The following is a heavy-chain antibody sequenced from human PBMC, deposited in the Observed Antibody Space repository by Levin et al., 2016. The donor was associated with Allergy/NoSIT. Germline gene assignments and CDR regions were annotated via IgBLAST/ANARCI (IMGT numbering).Heavy chain of an antibody. Sequence: VRQMPGKGLEWMGIIYPGDSDTRYSPSFQGQVTISADKSISTAYLQWSSLKASDTAMYYCARQYEGGGWFDPWGQGTLVTVSS. V-gene: IGHV5-51*01. D-gene: IGHD3-10*01. CDR2: IYPGDSDT. J-gene: IGHJ5*02. CDR3: ARQYEGGGWFDP.